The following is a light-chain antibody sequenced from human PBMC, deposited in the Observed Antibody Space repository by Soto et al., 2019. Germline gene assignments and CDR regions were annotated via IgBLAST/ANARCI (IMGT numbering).Light chain of an antibody. V-gene: IGLV1-40*01. Sequence: QSVLTQRPSVSGAPGQRVTISCTGSSSNIGAGYDVHWYQQLPGRAPKLLIYGNSNRPSGVPDRFSGSKSGTSASLAITGLQAEDEADYYCQSYDSSLSGVVFGEGTKLTVL. CDR1: SSNIGAGYD. CDR2: GNS. CDR3: QSYDSSLSGVV. J-gene: IGLJ2*01.